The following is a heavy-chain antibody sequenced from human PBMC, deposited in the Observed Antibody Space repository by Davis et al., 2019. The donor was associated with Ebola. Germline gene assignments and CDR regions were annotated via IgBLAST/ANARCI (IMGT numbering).Heavy chain of an antibody. D-gene: IGHD6-13*01. J-gene: IGHJ4*02. Sequence: PGGSLRLSCAASGFTYTNYWMSWVRQAPGKGLEWVANIYRDGSEKYYVDSVKGRFTVSRDNANNSLSLQMYSLRAEDTAVYYCAKFIMQSWYPLDHWGQGTLVTVSS. CDR2: IYRDGSEK. CDR3: AKFIMQSWYPLDH. V-gene: IGHV3-7*03. CDR1: GFTYTNYW.